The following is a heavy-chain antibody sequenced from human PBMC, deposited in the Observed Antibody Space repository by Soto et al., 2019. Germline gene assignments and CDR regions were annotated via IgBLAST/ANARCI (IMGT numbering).Heavy chain of an antibody. Sequence: ASVKVSCKASGYTFTGYYMHWVRQAPGQGLEWMGWINPNSGGTNHAQKFQGRVTMTRDTSISTAYMELSRLRSDDTAVYYCARFQLDYYYYGMDVWGQGTTVTVSS. CDR1: GYTFTGYY. CDR2: INPNSGGT. V-gene: IGHV1-2*02. CDR3: ARFQLDYYYYGMDV. J-gene: IGHJ6*02.